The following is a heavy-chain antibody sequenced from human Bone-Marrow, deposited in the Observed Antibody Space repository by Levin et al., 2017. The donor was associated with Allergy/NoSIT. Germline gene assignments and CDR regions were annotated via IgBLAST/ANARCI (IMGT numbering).Heavy chain of an antibody. D-gene: IGHD3-22*01. V-gene: IGHV3-23*01. CDR2: SSGSGGST. Sequence: PGGSLRLSCAASGFTFSSYAMSWVRQAPGTGQERVSVSSGSGGSTYYADSVKGRFAISSDDSQNTLLLHMNRLGAEDTAVYYCAKDQPPPMYYYDSSGYCDWGQGTLVTVSS. J-gene: IGHJ4*02. CDR3: AKDQPPPMYYYDSSGYCD. CDR1: GFTFSSYA.